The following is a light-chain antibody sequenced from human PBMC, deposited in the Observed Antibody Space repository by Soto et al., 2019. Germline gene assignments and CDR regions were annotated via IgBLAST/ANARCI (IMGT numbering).Light chain of an antibody. CDR2: AAS. J-gene: IGKJ1*01. V-gene: IGKV1-5*01. CDR3: QQYHTDWT. CDR1: QNIDNW. Sequence: DIQMTQSPSTLSGSVGDRVTITCRASQNIDNWLAWYQQKPGKAPKLLIFAASTLIRGVPSRFSGRGSGTEFTLTISSLQVDDYATFYCQQYHTDWTFGQGTKVDI.